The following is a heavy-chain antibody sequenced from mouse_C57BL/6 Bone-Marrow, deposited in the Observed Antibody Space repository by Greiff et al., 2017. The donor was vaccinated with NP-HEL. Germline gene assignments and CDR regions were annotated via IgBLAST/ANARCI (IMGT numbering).Heavy chain of an antibody. CDR2: IYPGDGDT. Sequence: VQLQQSGAELVKPGASVKISCKASGYSFSSYWMNWVKQRPGKGLEWIGQIYPGDGDTNYNGKFKGKATLTADKSSSTAYMQLSSLSSEDSAVYFCARGVYYGSDYWGQGTTLTVSS. CDR1: GYSFSSYW. V-gene: IGHV1-80*01. D-gene: IGHD1-1*01. CDR3: ARGVYYGSDY. J-gene: IGHJ2*01.